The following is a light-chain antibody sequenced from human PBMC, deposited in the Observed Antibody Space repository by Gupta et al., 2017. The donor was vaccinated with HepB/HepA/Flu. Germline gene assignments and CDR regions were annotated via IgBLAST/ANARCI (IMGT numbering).Light chain of an antibody. J-gene: IGKJ4*01. Sequence: EIVMMQSPATLSVSPGERATLSCRASQSVSSNLAWYQQKPGQAPRLLIYGASTRATGIPARFSGSGSGTEFTLTISSLQSEDFAVYYCQQDNNWPLTFGGGTKVEIK. CDR1: QSVSSN. V-gene: IGKV3-15*01. CDR2: GAS. CDR3: QQDNNWPLT.